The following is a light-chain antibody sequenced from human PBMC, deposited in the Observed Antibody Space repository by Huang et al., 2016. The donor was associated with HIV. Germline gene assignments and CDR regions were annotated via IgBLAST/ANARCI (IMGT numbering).Light chain of an antibody. V-gene: IGKV1-5*03. J-gene: IGKJ2*01. Sequence: DIQMTQSPSTLSASVGDRVTITFRASQSISGGLAWYQQKPGKAPKLLIYEASNLQSGVPSRVSGSGSGTQYTLTISSLQPDEFATYYCQQVQGSPYTCGRGTKLEIK. CDR3: QQVQGSPYT. CDR1: QSISGG. CDR2: EAS.